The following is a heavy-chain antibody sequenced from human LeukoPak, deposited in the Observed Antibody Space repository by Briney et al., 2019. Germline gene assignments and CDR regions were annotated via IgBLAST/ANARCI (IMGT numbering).Heavy chain of an antibody. CDR2: IYYSGST. D-gene: IGHD3-22*01. CDR3: ARDDSSPV. V-gene: IGHV4-39*07. CDR1: GGSISSSSYY. Sequence: SETLSLTCTVSGGSISSSSYYWGWIRQPPGKGLEWIGSIYYSGSTYYNPSLKSRVTISVDKSKNQFSLKLSSVTAADTAVYYCARDDSSPVWGQGTLVTVSS. J-gene: IGHJ4*02.